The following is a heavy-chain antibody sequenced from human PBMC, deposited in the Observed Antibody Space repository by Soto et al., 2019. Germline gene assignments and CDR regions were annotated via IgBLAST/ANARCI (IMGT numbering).Heavy chain of an antibody. Sequence: QVQLVQSGAEVKKPGASVKVSCKASGYTFTSYGISWVRQAPGQGLEWMGWISAYNGNTNYAQKLQGRVTMTTDTSTSTAYRELRSLRSEDTAVYYGAREANPHDAFDIWGQGTMVTVSS. V-gene: IGHV1-18*01. CDR1: GYTFTSYG. J-gene: IGHJ3*02. CDR2: ISAYNGNT. CDR3: AREANPHDAFDI.